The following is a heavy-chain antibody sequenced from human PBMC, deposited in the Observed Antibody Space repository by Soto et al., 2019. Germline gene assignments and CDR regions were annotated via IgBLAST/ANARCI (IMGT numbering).Heavy chain of an antibody. CDR1: GYTLTELS. J-gene: IGHJ6*02. V-gene: IGHV1-24*01. Sequence: GASVKVSCKVSGYTLTELSMHWVRQAPGKGLEWMGGFDPEDGETIYAQKLQGRVTMTEDTSTDTAYIEMSSQRYKDTAVYYCATRGPGVVPAALKTNYYGMDVWG. D-gene: IGHD2-2*01. CDR2: FDPEDGET. CDR3: ATRGPGVVPAALKTNYYGMDV.